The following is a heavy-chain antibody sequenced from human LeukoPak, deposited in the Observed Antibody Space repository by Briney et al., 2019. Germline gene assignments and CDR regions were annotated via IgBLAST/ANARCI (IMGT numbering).Heavy chain of an antibody. CDR1: GFTFSSHS. J-gene: IGHJ4*02. V-gene: IGHV3-21*01. CDR2: ISSSSSYI. Sequence: GGSLRLSCAASGFTFSSHSMNWVRQAPGKGLEWVSSISSSSSYIYYADSVKGRFTISRDNAKNSLYLQMNSLRAEDTAVYYCARSRTPNRPAFGYWGQGTLVTVSS. CDR3: ARSRTPNRPAFGY.